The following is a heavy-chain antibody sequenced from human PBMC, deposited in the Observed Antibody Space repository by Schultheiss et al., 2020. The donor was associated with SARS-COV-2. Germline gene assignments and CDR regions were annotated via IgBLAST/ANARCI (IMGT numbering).Heavy chain of an antibody. Sequence: GGSLRLSCAASGFNLRNYWMDWVRQAPGKGLQWVANIKQDGSVEHYVDSVRGRFIISRDNAKNSLDLQMNSLRVEDTAEYYCVKEGEEMGTSWGQGTLVTVSS. V-gene: IGHV3-7*03. CDR1: GFNLRNYW. CDR3: VKEGEEMGTS. J-gene: IGHJ4*02. D-gene: IGHD1-1*01. CDR2: IKQDGSVE.